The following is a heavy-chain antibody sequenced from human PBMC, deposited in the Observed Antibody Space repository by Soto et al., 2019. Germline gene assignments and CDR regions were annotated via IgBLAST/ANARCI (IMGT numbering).Heavy chain of an antibody. CDR3: ARAAQSSGDDCYATHVYY. CDR1: GYTFSTSA. V-gene: IGHV1-3*01. CDR2: INAGNGKT. D-gene: IGHD2-21*02. J-gene: IGHJ4*02. Sequence: QVHLVQSGPEVRNPGASVRVSCKATGYTFSTSAIHWVRQAPGQGLEWLGWINAGNGKTNYSQNFQDRVPLTRDTSATTVYMQLSDLKSDDTTLYYCARAAQSSGDDCYATHVYYWGQGTLVTVSS.